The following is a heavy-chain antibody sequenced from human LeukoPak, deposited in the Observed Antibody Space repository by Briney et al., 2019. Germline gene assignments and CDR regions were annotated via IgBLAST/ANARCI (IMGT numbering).Heavy chain of an antibody. V-gene: IGHV4-31*03. D-gene: IGHD3-22*01. CDR3: ARARHYYDSSGYNCFDY. CDR1: GGSISSGDYY. J-gene: IGHJ4*02. Sequence: SETLSLTCTVSGGSISSGDYYWSWIRQHPEKGLEWIAYIYFSGTTYYNPSLKSRITISVDTSKNQFSLKLSSVTAADTAVYYCARARHYYDSSGYNCFDYWGQGTLVTVSS. CDR2: IYFSGTT.